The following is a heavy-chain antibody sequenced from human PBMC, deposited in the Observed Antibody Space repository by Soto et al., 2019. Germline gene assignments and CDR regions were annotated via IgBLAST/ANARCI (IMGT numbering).Heavy chain of an antibody. D-gene: IGHD4-17*01. CDR2: INLRGGTT. V-gene: IGHV1-46*02. CDR3: ARGPDDSDVPRWDH. CDR1: GYNFNQYY. J-gene: IGHJ4*02. Sequence: QVQLVQSGPEVRKPGASVRLSCATSGYNFNQYYIHWVRQAPGQGLEWMGIINLRGGTTEYAHKFRGRVTVTVETSTRTAYMELSSLRSEDTAVYFCARGPDDSDVPRWDHWGQGTLITVSS.